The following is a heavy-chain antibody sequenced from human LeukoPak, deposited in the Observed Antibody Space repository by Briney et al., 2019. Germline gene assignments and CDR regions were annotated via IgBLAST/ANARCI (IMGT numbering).Heavy chain of an antibody. V-gene: IGHV4-59*01. CDR3: ATRTAKDSSGLYYYYHYYMDV. J-gene: IGHJ6*03. CDR1: GGSISSYY. D-gene: IGHD6-19*01. Sequence: SETLSLTCTVSGGSISSYYWSWIRQPPGKGLEWIGYIYYSGSTNYNPSLKSRVTISVDTSKNQFSLKLGSVTAADTAVYYCATRTAKDSSGLYYYYHYYMDVWGKGTTVSVSS. CDR2: IYYSGST.